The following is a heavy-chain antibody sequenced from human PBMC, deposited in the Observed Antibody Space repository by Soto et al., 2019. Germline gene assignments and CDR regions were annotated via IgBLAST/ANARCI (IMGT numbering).Heavy chain of an antibody. J-gene: IGHJ5*02. CDR3: ARDAPGWFDP. CDR2: IIPILGIA. Sequence: QVQLVQSGAEVKKPGSSVKVSCKASGGTFSSYTISWVRQAPGQGLEWMGRIIPILGIANYAQKFQGRVXMXXDKSTSTAYMALSSLRSEDTAVYYCARDAPGWFDPGGQGTLVTVSS. CDR1: GGTFSSYT. V-gene: IGHV1-69*08.